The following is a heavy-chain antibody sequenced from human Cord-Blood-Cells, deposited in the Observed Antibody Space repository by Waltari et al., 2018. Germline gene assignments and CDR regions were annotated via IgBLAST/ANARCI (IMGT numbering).Heavy chain of an antibody. D-gene: IGHD4-17*01. CDR3: AREGRVVDYGVDL. CDR2: ISSGRST. CDR1: GFTVSSNY. V-gene: IGHV3-53*01. J-gene: IGHJ2*01. Sequence: EVQLVESGGGLIQPGGSLRLSCAASGFTVSSNYMSWVRQAPGKGGGWVSVISSGRSTYCADAVKGGFTISRDKSKNTLYLQMNSLRAEDTAVYYCAREGRVVDYGVDLWGRGTLVTVSS.